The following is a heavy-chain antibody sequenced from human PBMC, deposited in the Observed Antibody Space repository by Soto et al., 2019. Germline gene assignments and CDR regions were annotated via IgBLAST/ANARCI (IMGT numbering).Heavy chain of an antibody. J-gene: IGHJ6*02. CDR2: ISAYNGKT. CDR1: GYTFTSYG. CDR3: ARVLSWASYYDFWSGYYNYYYYGMDV. D-gene: IGHD3-3*01. V-gene: IGHV1-18*01. Sequence: GASVKVSCKASGYTFTSYGISWVRQAPGQGLERMGWISAYNGKTSYAQKFQGRVTMTRNTSISTAYMELSSLRSEDTAVYYCARVLSWASYYDFWSGYYNYYYYGMDVWGQGTTVTVSS.